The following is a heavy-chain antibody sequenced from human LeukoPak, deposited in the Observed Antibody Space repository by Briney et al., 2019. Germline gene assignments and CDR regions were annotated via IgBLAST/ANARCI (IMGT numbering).Heavy chain of an antibody. J-gene: IGHJ3*02. Sequence: GGSLRLSCAVSGFTFSSYHMNWVRHAPGQLLEWVSSISSSSSYIYYVDSVEGRFTLSRDNAKNSLYLQMTRLRAEDTAMYYCERGIPTAMSVFDIWGQGTMVTVSS. D-gene: IGHD2-2*01. V-gene: IGHV3-21*01. CDR2: ISSSSSYI. CDR3: ERGIPTAMSVFDI. CDR1: GFTFSSYH.